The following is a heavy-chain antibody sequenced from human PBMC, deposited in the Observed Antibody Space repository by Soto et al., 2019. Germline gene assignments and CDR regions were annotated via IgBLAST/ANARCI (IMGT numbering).Heavy chain of an antibody. CDR3: ARLLRDAFDI. CDR2: IYYSGST. Sequence: QVQLQESGPGLVKPSETLSLTCTVSAASVSSGSYYWSWIRQPPGKGLEWIGYIYYSGSTNYNPSLMSRVTVSVDASKNQFSLKLRSVTAADTAVYYCARLLRDAFDIWGQGTMVNVS. J-gene: IGHJ3*02. V-gene: IGHV4-61*01. D-gene: IGHD2-15*01. CDR1: AASVSSGSYY.